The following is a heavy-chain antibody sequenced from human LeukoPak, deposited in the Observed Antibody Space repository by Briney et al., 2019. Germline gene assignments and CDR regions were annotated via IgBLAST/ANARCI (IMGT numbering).Heavy chain of an antibody. CDR1: GFTFSSYA. V-gene: IGHV3-23*01. D-gene: IGHD1-20*01. J-gene: IGHJ3*02. CDR2: ISGSGGST. CDR3: ARLGPLGGLNWNPGTGAFDI. Sequence: GGSLRLSCAASGFTFSSYAMSWVRQAPGKGLEWVSAISGSGGSTYYADSVKGRFTISRDNSKNTLYLQMNSLRAEDTAVYYCARLGPLGGLNWNPGTGAFDIWGQGTMVTVSS.